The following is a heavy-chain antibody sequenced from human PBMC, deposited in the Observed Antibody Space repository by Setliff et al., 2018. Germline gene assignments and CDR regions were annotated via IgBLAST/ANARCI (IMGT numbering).Heavy chain of an antibody. CDR2: LYYSGNT. J-gene: IGHJ3*01. D-gene: IGHD3-16*01. Sequence: PSETLSLTCTVSGGSISRYHWSWIRQPPGKGLEWIGYLYYSGNTNYNPSLKSRVTISGDTSQNYFSLKLTSVTEADTAVYYCTTDPSPTFGGVLGAAFDLWGQGTMVTVSS. V-gene: IGHV4-59*13. CDR1: GGSISRYH. CDR3: TTDPSPTFGGVLGAAFDL.